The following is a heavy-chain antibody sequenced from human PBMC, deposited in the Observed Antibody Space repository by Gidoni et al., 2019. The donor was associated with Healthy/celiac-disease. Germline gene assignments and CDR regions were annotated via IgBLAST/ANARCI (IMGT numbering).Heavy chain of an antibody. CDR1: GFTFGDYA. Sequence: EVQLVESGGGLVKPGRSLRLSCTASGFTFGDYAMSWFRQAPGKGLEWVGFIRSKAYGGTTEYAASVKGRFTISRDDSKSIAYLQMNSLKTEDTAVYYCTRDVVPYVWGSYRYDAFDIWGQGTMVTVSS. CDR3: TRDVVPYVWGSYRYDAFDI. J-gene: IGHJ3*02. D-gene: IGHD3-16*02. CDR2: IRSKAYGGTT. V-gene: IGHV3-49*05.